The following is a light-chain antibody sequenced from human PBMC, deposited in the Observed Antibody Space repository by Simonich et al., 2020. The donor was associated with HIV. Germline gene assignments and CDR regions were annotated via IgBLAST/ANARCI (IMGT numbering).Light chain of an antibody. CDR2: DVN. J-gene: IGLJ2*01. V-gene: IGLV2-23*02. CDR3: SSYGGSVV. CDR1: SCDVGGYNY. Sequence: QSALTQPASVSGSPGQSITISCPGTSCDVGGYNYVSWYQQPPGKAPKLMIYDVNKRPSGVSNRFSGSKSGNTASLTISGLQAEDEADYYCSSYGGSVVFGGGTKLTVL.